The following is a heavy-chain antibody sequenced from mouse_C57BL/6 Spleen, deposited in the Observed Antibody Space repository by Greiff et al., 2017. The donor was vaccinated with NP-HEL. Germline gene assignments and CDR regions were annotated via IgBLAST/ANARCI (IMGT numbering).Heavy chain of an antibody. CDR2: IYPGGGYT. CDR1: GYTFTNYW. V-gene: IGHV1-63*01. Sequence: VQLVESGAELVRPGTSVKMSCKASGYTFTNYWIGWAKQRPGHGLEWIGDIYPGGGYTNYNEKFKGKATLTADKSSSTAYMQFSSLTSEDSAIYYCARGSSYRYFDYWGQGTTLTVSS. CDR3: ARGSSYRYFDY. D-gene: IGHD1-1*01. J-gene: IGHJ2*01.